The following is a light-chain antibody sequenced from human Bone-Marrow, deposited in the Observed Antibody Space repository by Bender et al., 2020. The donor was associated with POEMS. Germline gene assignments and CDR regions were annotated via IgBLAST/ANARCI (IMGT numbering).Light chain of an antibody. CDR1: SSNIGNNS. Sequence: QSVLTQPPSVSGTPGQRVIISCSGSSSNIGNNSVCWYQQLPGTAPKLLMYKTFDRPSGIPERFSASKSGTSASLAIDGLRSEDEADYHCATWHDSLNGWVFGGGTKLAVL. CDR2: KTF. CDR3: ATWHDSLNGWV. V-gene: IGLV1-47*01. J-gene: IGLJ3*02.